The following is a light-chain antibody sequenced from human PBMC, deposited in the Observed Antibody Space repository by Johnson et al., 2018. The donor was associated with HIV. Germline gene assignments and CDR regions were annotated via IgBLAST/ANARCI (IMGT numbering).Light chain of an antibody. V-gene: IGLV1-51*02. Sequence: QSVLTQPPSVSAAPGQEVTISCSASSSSIGNDFVSWYQQLPGTAPKLLISENHNRPSGIPDRFSGSKSGTSATLGITGLQTGDEADYYCGTWDSSLRAYVFGTGTKVTVL. CDR1: SSSIGNDF. J-gene: IGLJ1*01. CDR3: GTWDSSLRAYV. CDR2: ENH.